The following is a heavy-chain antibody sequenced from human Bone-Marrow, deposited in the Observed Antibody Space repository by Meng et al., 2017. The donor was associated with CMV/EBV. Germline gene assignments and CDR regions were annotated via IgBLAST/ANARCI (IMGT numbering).Heavy chain of an antibody. Sequence: SETLSPTCIVSGGSMNTYYWSWIRQSPGKGLQWIGYIYYSGNTNYNPSLRSRVTISADTSKNQFSLKLTSVTAADTAVYYCARTAWFGELYYYYGFDIWGQGTTVTVSS. J-gene: IGHJ6*02. CDR1: GGSMNTYY. CDR3: ARTAWFGELYYYYGFDI. D-gene: IGHD3-10*01. CDR2: IYYSGNT. V-gene: IGHV4-59*01.